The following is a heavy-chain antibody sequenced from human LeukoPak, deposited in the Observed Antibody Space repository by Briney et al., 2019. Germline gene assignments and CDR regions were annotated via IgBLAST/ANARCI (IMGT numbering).Heavy chain of an antibody. Sequence: SETLSLTCAVYGGSFSGYYWGWIRQPPGKGLEWIGSIYYSGSTYYNPSLKSRVTISVDTSKNQFSLKLSSVTAADTAVYYCASWGYYYDSSGYYYYYYYMDVWGKGTTVTVSS. CDR1: GGSFSGYY. V-gene: IGHV4-34*01. J-gene: IGHJ6*03. CDR3: ASWGYYYDSSGYYYYYYYMDV. D-gene: IGHD3-22*01. CDR2: IYYSGST.